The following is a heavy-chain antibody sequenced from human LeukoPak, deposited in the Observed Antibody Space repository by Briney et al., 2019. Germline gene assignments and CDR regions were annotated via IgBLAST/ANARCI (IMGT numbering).Heavy chain of an antibody. J-gene: IGHJ4*02. CDR1: GGSISSGDYY. Sequence: PSQTLSLTCTVSGGSISSGDYYWSWIRQPPGKGLEWIGYIYYSGSTYYNPSLKSRVTISVDTSKNQFSLNLSSVTAADTAVYYCARGTDSVSCFDYWGQGNLVTVSS. CDR3: ARGTDSVSCFDY. D-gene: IGHD3-16*01. V-gene: IGHV4-30-4*01. CDR2: IYYSGST.